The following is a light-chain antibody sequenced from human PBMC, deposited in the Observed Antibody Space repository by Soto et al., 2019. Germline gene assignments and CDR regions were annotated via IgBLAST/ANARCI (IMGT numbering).Light chain of an antibody. V-gene: IGKV3-20*01. J-gene: IGKJ4*01. Sequence: EIVLTQSPGTLSLSPGERATLSCRASQSVSSSYLAWYQQKPGQAPRLLISGTSNRATGIPDRFSGSGSGTDFPITISRLEPEDFAVYYCQQYGSSPLTFGGGTKVEIK. CDR2: GTS. CDR3: QQYGSSPLT. CDR1: QSVSSSY.